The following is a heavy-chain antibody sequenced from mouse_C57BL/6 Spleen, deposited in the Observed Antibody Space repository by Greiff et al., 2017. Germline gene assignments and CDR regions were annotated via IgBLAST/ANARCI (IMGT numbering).Heavy chain of an antibody. J-gene: IGHJ2*01. Sequence: QVQLQQPGTELVKPGASVKLSCKASGYTFTSYWMHWVKQRPGQGLEWIGNINPSNGGTNYNEKFKSKATLTVDKSSSTAYMQLSSLTSADSAVYYCARGVTTVVAFDYWGQGTTLTVSS. D-gene: IGHD1-1*01. CDR1: GYTFTSYW. V-gene: IGHV1-53*01. CDR2: INPSNGGT. CDR3: ARGVTTVVAFDY.